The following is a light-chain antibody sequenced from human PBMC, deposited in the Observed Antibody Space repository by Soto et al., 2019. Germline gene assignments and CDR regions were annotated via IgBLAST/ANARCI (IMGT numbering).Light chain of an antibody. V-gene: IGLV2-14*01. CDR2: EVP. J-gene: IGLJ3*02. Sequence: QSVLTQPASVSGSPGQSITISCTGTSSDVGGYNYVSWYQLHPGIAPKLMIYEVPNRPPWVSNRVSGSKSGTTASLTISGLQAEDEADYYCTSYTSSTSWVFGGGTKLTVL. CDR3: TSYTSSTSWV. CDR1: SSDVGGYNY.